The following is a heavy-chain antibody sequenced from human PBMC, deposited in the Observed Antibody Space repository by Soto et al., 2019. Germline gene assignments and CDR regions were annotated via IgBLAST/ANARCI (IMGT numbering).Heavy chain of an antibody. CDR1: GFTFSSYS. CDR2: ISGSGGST. D-gene: IGHD6-19*01. J-gene: IGHJ5*02. V-gene: IGHV3-23*01. Sequence: PGGSLRLSCAASGFTFSSYSMSWVRQAPGKGLEWVSAISGSGGSTYYADSVKGRFTISRDSSKNTLYLQMNSLRAEDTAVYYCAKARRGSGINWFDPWGQGTLVTVSS. CDR3: AKARRGSGINWFDP.